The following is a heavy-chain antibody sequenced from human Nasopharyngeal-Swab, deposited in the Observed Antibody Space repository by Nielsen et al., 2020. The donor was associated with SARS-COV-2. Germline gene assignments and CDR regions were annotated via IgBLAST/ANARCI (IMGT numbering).Heavy chain of an antibody. CDR2: IHYNGKT. CDR1: GGSISSDNYF. CDR3: AREVINQAVSDAFDF. Sequence: SETLSLTCTVSGGSISSDNYFWSWIRQRPGKGLEWIGYIHYNGKTYYNPSLESRLTISLDTSRNQFSLMLRSVTAADTAVYYCAREVINQAVSDAFDFWGQGTMVTVSS. J-gene: IGHJ3*01. V-gene: IGHV4-31*03. D-gene: IGHD3-16*02.